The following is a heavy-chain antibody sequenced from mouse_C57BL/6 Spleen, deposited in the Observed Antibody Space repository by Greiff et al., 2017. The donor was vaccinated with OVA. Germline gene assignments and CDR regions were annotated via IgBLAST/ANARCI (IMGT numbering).Heavy chain of an antibody. CDR3: ARGRGWGSFAY. CDR2: IDPSDSYT. J-gene: IGHJ3*01. CDR1: GYTFTSYW. Sequence: QVQLQQPGAELVRPGTSVKLSCKASGYTFTSYWMHWVKQRPGQGLEWIGVIDPSDSYTNYNQKFKGKATLTVDTSSSTAYMQLSSLTSEDSAVYYCARGRGWGSFAYWGQGTLVTVSA. D-gene: IGHD2-3*01. V-gene: IGHV1-59*01.